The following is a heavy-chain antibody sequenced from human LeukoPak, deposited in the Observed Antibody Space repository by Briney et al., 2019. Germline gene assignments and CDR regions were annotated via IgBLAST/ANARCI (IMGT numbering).Heavy chain of an antibody. CDR1: GYTFTSYG. V-gene: IGHV1-18*01. CDR3: ARDGANGSGFFYSPNAFDM. J-gene: IGHJ3*02. D-gene: IGHD3-22*01. Sequence: ASVKVSCKASGYTFTSYGISWVRQAPGQGPEWMGWISAETGYTNYAQKFQDRVTMTTDTSTSTACMELRSLKSDDTAVYYCARDGANGSGFFYSPNAFDMWGQGTMVTVSS. CDR2: ISAETGYT.